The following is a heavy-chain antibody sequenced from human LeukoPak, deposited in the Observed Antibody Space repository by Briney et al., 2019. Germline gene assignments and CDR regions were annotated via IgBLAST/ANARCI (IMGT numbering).Heavy chain of an antibody. V-gene: IGHV3-53*01. D-gene: IGHD6-19*01. CDR3: ARARSSGWYVDAMDV. CDR1: GFTVSSNY. CDR2: IYSGGST. Sequence: PGGSLRLSCAASGFTVSSNYMSWVRQAPGKGLEWVSIIYSGGSTYYADSVKGRFTISRDNSKNTLYFQTNSLRAEDTAVYYCARARSSGWYVDAMDVWGQGTTVTVSS. J-gene: IGHJ6*02.